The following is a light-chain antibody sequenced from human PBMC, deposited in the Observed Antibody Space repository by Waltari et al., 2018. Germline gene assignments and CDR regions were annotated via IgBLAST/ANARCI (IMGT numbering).Light chain of an antibody. CDR3: QAWDSSAGV. CDR1: KLAKKY. J-gene: IGLJ1*01. CDR2: QDT. Sequence: SYELTQPPSVSVSPGQTASITCSGDKLAKKYVCWYQQKPGQSPVVVIYQDTRRPSGIPERFSGTNSGTTATLTISGTQTTDEADYYCQAWDSSAGVFGTGTKVTVL. V-gene: IGLV3-1*01.